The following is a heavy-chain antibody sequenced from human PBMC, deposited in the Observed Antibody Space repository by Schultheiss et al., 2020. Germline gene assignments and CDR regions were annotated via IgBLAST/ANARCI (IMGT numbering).Heavy chain of an antibody. J-gene: IGHJ4*03. CDR3: ARDRSTGYYDSSGSFDY. CDR2: IYYSGST. V-gene: IGHV4-30-4*08. Sequence: TLSLTCTVSGGSISSGGYYWSWIRQHPGKGLEWIGYIYYSGSTYYNPSLKSRVTISVDTSKNQFSLKLSSVTAADTAVYYCARDRSTGYYDSSGSFDYWGQGTMVTVSS. CDR1: GGSISSGGYY. D-gene: IGHD3-22*01.